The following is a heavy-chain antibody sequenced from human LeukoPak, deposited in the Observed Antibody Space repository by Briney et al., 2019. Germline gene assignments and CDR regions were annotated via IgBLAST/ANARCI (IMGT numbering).Heavy chain of an antibody. CDR2: IGGSGAGTAT. CDR1: GFSFSIYA. V-gene: IGHV3-23*01. CDR3: ARELGGMFDL. D-gene: IGHD3-10*01. J-gene: IGHJ4*02. Sequence: GVSLKLSCAASGFSFSIYAMNWVRQAPGKGLTWVSGIGGSGAGTATYYADSLKGRLTISRDNSKNTLYLQMNSLRTEDTAIYYCARELGGMFDLWGQGALVTVSS.